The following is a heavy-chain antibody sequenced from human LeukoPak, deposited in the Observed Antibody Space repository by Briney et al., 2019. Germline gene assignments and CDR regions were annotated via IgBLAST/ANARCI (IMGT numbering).Heavy chain of an antibody. CDR1: GFTFSSYA. CDR3: ALLMMYAIDFDS. J-gene: IGHJ4*02. D-gene: IGHD2-8*01. CDR2: ISGSGDNT. Sequence: GGSLRLSCAASGFTFSSYAMSWVRQAPGKGLEWVSAISGSGDNTYYADSVKGRFTISRDNSKNTLYLQLNSLRAEDTAVYYCALLMMYAIDFDSWGQGTLVTVSS. V-gene: IGHV3-23*01.